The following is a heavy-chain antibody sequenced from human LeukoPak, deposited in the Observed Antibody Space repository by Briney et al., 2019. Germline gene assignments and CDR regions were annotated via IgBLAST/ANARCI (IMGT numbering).Heavy chain of an antibody. CDR2: ISWNSGSI. V-gene: IGHV3-9*01. Sequence: PGRSLRLSCAASGFTFDDYAMHWVRQAPGKGLEWVSGISWNSGSIGYADSVKGRFTISRDNAKNSLYLQMNSLRAEDTALYYCAKDIVATIFYYGMDVWGQGTLVTVSS. CDR3: AKDIVATIFYYGMDV. J-gene: IGHJ6*02. CDR1: GFTFDDYA. D-gene: IGHD5-12*01.